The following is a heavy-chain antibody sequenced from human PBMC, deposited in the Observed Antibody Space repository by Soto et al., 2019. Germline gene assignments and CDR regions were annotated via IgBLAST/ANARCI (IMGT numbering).Heavy chain of an antibody. D-gene: IGHD3-10*01. J-gene: IGHJ6*02. CDR1: GRSFSGYY. CDR2: INHRGST. Sequence: SETLSLTCAVYGRSFSGYYWSWIRQPPGKGLEWIGEINHRGSTNYNPSLKSRVTISVDTSKNQFSLKLTSVTAADTAVYYCSRGHEVRATFYYHYAMDVWGQGTTVTVSS. V-gene: IGHV4-34*01. CDR3: SRGHEVRATFYYHYAMDV.